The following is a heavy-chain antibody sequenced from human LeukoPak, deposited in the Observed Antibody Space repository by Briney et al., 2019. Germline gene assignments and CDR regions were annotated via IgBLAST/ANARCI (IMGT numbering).Heavy chain of an antibody. V-gene: IGHV3-23*01. D-gene: IGHD4-17*01. CDR3: AKDLDYGDSSYSDY. CDR2: ISGSGGST. Sequence: GGSLRLSCAASGFTFSSYAMSWVRQAPGKGLEWVSAISGSGGSTYYADSVKGRFTISRDNSKNTLYLQMNSLRAEDTAVYYCAKDLDYGDSSYSDYWGQGTLVTVSS. CDR1: GFTFSSYA. J-gene: IGHJ4*02.